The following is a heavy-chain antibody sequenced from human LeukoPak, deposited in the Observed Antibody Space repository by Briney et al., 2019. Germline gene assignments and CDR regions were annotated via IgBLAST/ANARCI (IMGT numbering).Heavy chain of an antibody. CDR2: IYTSGST. CDR3: ARVDDSSGYYRRMDAFDI. J-gene: IGHJ3*02. D-gene: IGHD3-22*01. CDR1: GGSISSYY. Sequence: PSETLSLTCTVSGGSISSYYWSWIRQPAGKGLEWIGRIYTSGSTNYNPSLKSRVTMSVDTSKNQFSLKLSSVTAADTAVYYCARVDDSSGYYRRMDAFDIWGQGTMVTVSS. V-gene: IGHV4-4*07.